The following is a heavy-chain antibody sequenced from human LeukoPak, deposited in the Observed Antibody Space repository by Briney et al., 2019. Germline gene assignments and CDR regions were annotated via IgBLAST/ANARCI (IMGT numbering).Heavy chain of an antibody. D-gene: IGHD3-9*01. CDR1: GFTFSSYG. Sequence: PGGSLRLSCAASGFTFSSYGMHWVRQAPGKGLEWVAVISYDGSNKYYADSVKGRFTISRDNSKNTLYLQMNSLRAEDTAVYYCAKEGYDILTGTPGYFDYWGQRTLVTVSS. CDR3: AKEGYDILTGTPGYFDY. J-gene: IGHJ4*02. V-gene: IGHV3-30*18. CDR2: ISYDGSNK.